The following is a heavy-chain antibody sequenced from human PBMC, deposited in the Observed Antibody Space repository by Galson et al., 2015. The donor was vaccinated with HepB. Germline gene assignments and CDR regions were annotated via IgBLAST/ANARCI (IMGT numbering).Heavy chain of an antibody. J-gene: IGHJ4*02. CDR3: ARLQTYYDFWSGYPPDANFDY. CDR2: IYSGGST. Sequence: SLRLSCAASGFTVSSNYMSWVRQAPGKGLEWVSVIYSGGSTYYADSVKGRFTISRDNSKNTLYLQMNSLRAEDTAVYYCARLQTYYDFWSGYPPDANFDYWGQGTLVTVSS. CDR1: GFTVSSNY. V-gene: IGHV3-53*01. D-gene: IGHD3-3*01.